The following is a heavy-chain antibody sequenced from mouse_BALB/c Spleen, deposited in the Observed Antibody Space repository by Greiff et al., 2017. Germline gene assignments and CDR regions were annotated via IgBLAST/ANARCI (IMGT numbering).Heavy chain of an antibody. CDR1: GYSITSDYA. Sequence: DVQLQESGPGLVKPSQSLSLTCTVTGYSITSDYAWNWIRQFPGNKLEWMGYISYSGSTSYNPSLKSRISITRDTSKNQFFLQLNSVTTEDTATYYCARRNRYDAMDYWGQGTSVTVSS. J-gene: IGHJ4*01. CDR2: ISYSGST. CDR3: ARRNRYDAMDY. D-gene: IGHD2-14*01. V-gene: IGHV3-2*02.